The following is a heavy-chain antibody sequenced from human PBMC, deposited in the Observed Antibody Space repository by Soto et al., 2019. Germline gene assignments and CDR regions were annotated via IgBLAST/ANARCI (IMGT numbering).Heavy chain of an antibody. J-gene: IGHJ4*02. CDR2: VYYTGST. CDR1: GGSISGSY. D-gene: IGHD6-19*01. CDR3: ARSVAVPGAHIDY. V-gene: IGHV4-59*01. Sequence: SETLSLTCSVSGGSISGSYWSWIRQSPGKGLEWLGYVYYTGSTNYSPSLRSRVSISVDTSKNEFSLRLSSVAAADTAVYFCARSVAVPGAHIDYWGQGTQVTVSS.